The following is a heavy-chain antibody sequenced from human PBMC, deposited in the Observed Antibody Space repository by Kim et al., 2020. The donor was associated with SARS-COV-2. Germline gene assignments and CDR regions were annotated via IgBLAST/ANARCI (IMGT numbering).Heavy chain of an antibody. CDR1: GFTFSDYY. CDR3: ARETRSSGWPKIYYYYYYYMDV. Sequence: GGSLRLSCAASGFTFSDYYMSWIRQAPGKGLEWVSYISSSGSTIYYADSVKGRFTISRDNAKNSLYLQMNSLRAEDTAVYYCARETRSSGWPKIYYYYYYYMDVWGKGTTVTVSS. J-gene: IGHJ6*03. D-gene: IGHD6-19*01. CDR2: ISSSGSTI. V-gene: IGHV3-11*01.